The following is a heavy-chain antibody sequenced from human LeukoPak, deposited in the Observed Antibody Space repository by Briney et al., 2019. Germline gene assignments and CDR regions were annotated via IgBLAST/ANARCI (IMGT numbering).Heavy chain of an antibody. J-gene: IGHJ4*02. CDR1: VFTFSSYS. CDR3: ARDSSAADFDY. Sequence: GGSLRLSCAASVFTFSSYSMNWVRQAPGKGLEWVSSISSGSSFIYYADSVKGRFTISRDNAKNSLYLQMNSLRAEDTAVYYCARDSSAADFDYWGQGTLVTVSS. CDR2: ISSGSSFI. D-gene: IGHD6-13*01. V-gene: IGHV3-21*01.